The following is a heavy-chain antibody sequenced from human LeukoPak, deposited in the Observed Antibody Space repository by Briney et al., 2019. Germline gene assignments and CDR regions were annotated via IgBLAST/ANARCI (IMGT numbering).Heavy chain of an antibody. CDR1: GYTFTSYG. V-gene: IGHV1-18*01. Sequence: ASVKVSCKASGYTFTSYGISWVRQAPGQGLEWVGWISAYNGNTNYVQKLQGRVTMTTDTSTSTAYMELRSLRSDDTAVYYCARGTSITMIVVVITLDYWGQGTLVTVSS. J-gene: IGHJ4*02. CDR2: ISAYNGNT. CDR3: ARGTSITMIVVVITLDY. D-gene: IGHD3-22*01.